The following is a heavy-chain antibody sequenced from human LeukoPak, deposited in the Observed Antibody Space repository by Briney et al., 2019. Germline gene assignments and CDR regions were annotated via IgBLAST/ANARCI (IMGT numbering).Heavy chain of an antibody. V-gene: IGHV3-23*01. Sequence: GGSLRLSCAASGFTFSSYAMSWVRQAPGKGLEWVSAISVSGGSTYYADSVKGRFTISRDNSKNTLYLQMNSLRAEDTAVYYCAKVGSSSYYFDYWGQGTLVTVSS. CDR3: AKVGSSSYYFDY. J-gene: IGHJ4*02. CDR1: GFTFSSYA. CDR2: ISVSGGST. D-gene: IGHD6-6*01.